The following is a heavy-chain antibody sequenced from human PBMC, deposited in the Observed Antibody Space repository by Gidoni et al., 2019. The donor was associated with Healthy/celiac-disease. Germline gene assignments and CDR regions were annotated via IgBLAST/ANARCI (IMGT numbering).Heavy chain of an antibody. D-gene: IGHD2-15*01. CDR2: ISYDGSNK. J-gene: IGHJ5*02. Sequence: QVQLVESGGGVVQPGMSLSLSCAASGFTFTRYAMHWVRQAPGKGLEWVAVISYDGSNKYYADSVKGRFTISRDNSKNTLYLQMNSLRAEDTAVYYCARDKDGGRGGNWFDPWGQGTLVTVSS. CDR3: ARDKDGGRGGNWFDP. CDR1: GFTFTRYA. V-gene: IGHV3-30*01.